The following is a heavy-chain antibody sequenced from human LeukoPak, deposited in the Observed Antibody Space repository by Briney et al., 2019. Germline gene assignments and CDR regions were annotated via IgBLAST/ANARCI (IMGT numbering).Heavy chain of an antibody. J-gene: IGHJ5*02. Sequence: GASVKVSCKASGYTLTGYYLHWVRQAPRQGLEWMGWINPNSGDTNFAQKFQGRVTMTRDTSISTAYMELSRLRSEDTAVYYCARNTVPYVVPAASWFDPWGQGTLVTVSS. CDR1: GYTLTGYY. CDR2: INPNSGDT. CDR3: ARNTVPYVVPAASWFDP. V-gene: IGHV1-2*02. D-gene: IGHD2-2*01.